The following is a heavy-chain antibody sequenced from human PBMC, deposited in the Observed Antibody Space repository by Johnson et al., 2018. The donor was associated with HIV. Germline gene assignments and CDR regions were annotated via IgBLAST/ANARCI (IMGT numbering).Heavy chain of an antibody. CDR1: GITINRNY. Sequence: VQLVESGGGLVQPGGSLRLSCAASGITINRNYMTWVRQATGKGLEWVSTISGSGGSTYYADSVKGRLTISRDNPKNTLYLQMNSLRAEDTAVYYCSSVLAAAAMGAFDIWGQGTMVTVSS. D-gene: IGHD6-13*01. CDR2: ISGSGGST. CDR3: SSVLAAAAMGAFDI. J-gene: IGHJ3*02. V-gene: IGHV3-23*04.